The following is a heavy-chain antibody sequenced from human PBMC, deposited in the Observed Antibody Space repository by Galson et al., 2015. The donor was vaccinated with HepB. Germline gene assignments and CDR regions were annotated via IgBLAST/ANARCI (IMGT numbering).Heavy chain of an antibody. V-gene: IGHV4-31*03. D-gene: IGHD3-3*01. J-gene: IGHJ4*02. CDR2: IYYSGST. Sequence: TLSLTCTVSGDSISSGGYYWSWIRQHPGKGLEWIGYIYYSGSTYYNPSLKSRVTISVDTSKNQFSLKLSSVTAADTAVYYCARERRDFWRGGRGRFDYWGQGTLVTVSS. CDR3: ARERRDFWRGGRGRFDY. CDR1: GDSISSGGYY.